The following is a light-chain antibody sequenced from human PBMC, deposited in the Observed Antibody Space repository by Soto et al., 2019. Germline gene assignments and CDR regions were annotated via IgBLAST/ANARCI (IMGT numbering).Light chain of an antibody. CDR3: QQYGSSSLT. J-gene: IGKJ4*01. Sequence: KMSAATLSASKRERATLSCRASQSVGSDLAWYRQKPGQAPRLLIYGASTRATGIPDRFSGSGSGTDFTLTISRLEPEDFAVYYCQQYGSSSLTFGGGTKVDIK. CDR2: GAS. V-gene: IGKV3-20*01. CDR1: QSVGSD.